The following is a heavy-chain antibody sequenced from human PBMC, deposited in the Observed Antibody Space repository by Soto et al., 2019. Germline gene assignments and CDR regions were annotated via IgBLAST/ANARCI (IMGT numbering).Heavy chain of an antibody. CDR3: TTVGSGSYSFEHDY. V-gene: IGHV3-15*01. Sequence: EVQLVESGGGLVKPGGSLRLSCAASGFTFSNAWMSWVRQAPGKGLEWVGRIKSKTDGGTTDYAAPVKGRFTISRDDSKNTLYLQMNSMKTEDTAVYYCTTVGSGSYSFEHDYWGQGTLVTVSS. J-gene: IGHJ4*02. D-gene: IGHD3-10*01. CDR2: IKSKTDGGTT. CDR1: GFTFSNAW.